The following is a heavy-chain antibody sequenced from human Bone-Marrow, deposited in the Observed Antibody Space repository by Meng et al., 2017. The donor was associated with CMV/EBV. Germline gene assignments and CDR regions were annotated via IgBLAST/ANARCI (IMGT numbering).Heavy chain of an antibody. CDR3: AKDLRWLQSFYFDP. V-gene: IGHV3-48*03. CDR2: ISSSGSTI. J-gene: IGHJ4*02. D-gene: IGHD5-24*01. Sequence: GGSLRLSCAASGFTFSSYEMNWVRQAPGKGLEWVSYISSSGSTIYYADSVKGRFTVSRDNSKNTLYLQMNSLRAGDTALYYCAKDLRWLQSFYFDPWGQGTLVTVS. CDR1: GFTFSSYE.